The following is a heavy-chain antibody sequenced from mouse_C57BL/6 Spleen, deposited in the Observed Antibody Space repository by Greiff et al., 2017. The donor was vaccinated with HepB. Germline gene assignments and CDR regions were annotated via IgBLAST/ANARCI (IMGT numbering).Heavy chain of an antibody. CDR3: ARGLRHYAMDY. Sequence: QVQLKESGPELVKPGASVKISCKASGYAFSSSWMNWVKQRPGKGLEWVGRIYPGDGDTNYNGKFKGKATLTADKSSSTAYMQLSNLTSEDSAVYFCARGLRHYAMDYWGQGTSVTVSS. V-gene: IGHV1-82*01. CDR1: GYAFSSSW. D-gene: IGHD2-4*01. CDR2: IYPGDGDT. J-gene: IGHJ4*01.